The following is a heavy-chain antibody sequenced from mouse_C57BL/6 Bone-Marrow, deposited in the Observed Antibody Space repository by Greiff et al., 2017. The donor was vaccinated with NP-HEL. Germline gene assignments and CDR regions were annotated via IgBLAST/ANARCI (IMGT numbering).Heavy chain of an antibody. CDR3: TPNDCEKAY. V-gene: IGHV6-6*01. D-gene: IGHD2-4*01. CDR1: GFTFSDAW. J-gene: IGHJ3*01. Sequence: EVMLVESGPGLVQPGGSMKLSCAASGFTFSDAWMDWVRQSLEKGLEWVADIRNKANNHTTYYAESVKGRFTISRDDSKSSVYLQMNSLRAEDTGIYYCTPNDCEKAYWGQGTLVTVSA. CDR2: IRNKANNHTT.